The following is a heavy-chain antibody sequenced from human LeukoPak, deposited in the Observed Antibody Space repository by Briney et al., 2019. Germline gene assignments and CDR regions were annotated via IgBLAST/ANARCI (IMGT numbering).Heavy chain of an antibody. J-gene: IGHJ6*02. D-gene: IGHD3-10*01. V-gene: IGHV1-8*01. Sequence: ASVKVSGKASGYTFSRYDINWVRQATGQGLEWMGWMSPNSGNTGYAQKFQGRVTMTRNTSISTAYMELSGLRSEDTAVYYCASGGGSGTWGAYYYYAMDVWGQGTTVTVSS. CDR1: GYTFSRYD. CDR3: ASGGGSGTWGAYYYYAMDV. CDR2: MSPNSGNT.